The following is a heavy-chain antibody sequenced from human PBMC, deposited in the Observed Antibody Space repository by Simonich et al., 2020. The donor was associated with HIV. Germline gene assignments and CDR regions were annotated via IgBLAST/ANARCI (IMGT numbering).Heavy chain of an antibody. CDR2: FDPEDGGT. Sequence: QVQLVQSGAEVKKPGASVKVSCKVSGYTLADISFHWGGQAPGKGRGWMGGFDPEDGGTIYAQKFQGRVTMTEDTSTDTAYMELSSLRSEDTAVYYCATDLTSRDYYGSGSYLDYWGQGTLVTVSS. CDR1: GYTLADIS. V-gene: IGHV1-24*01. J-gene: IGHJ4*02. CDR3: ATDLTSRDYYGSGSYLDY. D-gene: IGHD3-10*01.